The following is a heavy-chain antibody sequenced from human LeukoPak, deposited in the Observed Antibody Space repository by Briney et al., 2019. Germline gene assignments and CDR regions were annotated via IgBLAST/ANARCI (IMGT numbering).Heavy chain of an antibody. CDR3: ARVQVWWELLYYCMDV. D-gene: IGHD1-26*01. J-gene: IGHJ6*02. CDR2: ISAYNGNT. CDR1: GGTFSSYA. V-gene: IGHV1-18*01. Sequence: ASVKVSCKASGGTFSSYAISWVRQAPGQGLEWMGWISAYNGNTNYAQKLQGRVTMTRNTSISTAYMELSSLRSEDTAVYYCARVQVWWELLYYCMDVWGQGTTVTVSS.